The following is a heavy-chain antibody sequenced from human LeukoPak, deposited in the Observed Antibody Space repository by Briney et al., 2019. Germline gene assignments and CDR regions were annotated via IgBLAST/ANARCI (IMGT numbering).Heavy chain of an antibody. CDR3: AGYIAAAGTGRWGLYNWFDP. J-gene: IGHJ5*02. CDR1: GGSISSGGYY. V-gene: IGHV4-31*03. CDR2: IYYTGST. D-gene: IGHD6-13*01. Sequence: SQTLSLTCTVSGGSISSGGYYWSWIRQHPGKGLEWIGYIYYTGSTNYNPSLKSRVTMSVDTSKNQFSLKLSSVTAADTAAYYCAGYIAAAGTGRWGLYNWFDPWGQGTLVTVSS.